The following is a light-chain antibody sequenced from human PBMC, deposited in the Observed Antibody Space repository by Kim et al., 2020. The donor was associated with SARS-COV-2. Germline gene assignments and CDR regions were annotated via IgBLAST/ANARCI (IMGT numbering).Light chain of an antibody. Sequence: IVLTLSPGTLSLSPGERATLSCRASQSVSSMYLAWYQQKPGQAPRLLIYGASSRATGIPDRFSGSGSGTDFTLTISRLEPEDCAVYYCQQYENSPWTFGQGTKVDIK. CDR1: QSVSSMY. V-gene: IGKV3-20*01. CDR2: GAS. J-gene: IGKJ1*01. CDR3: QQYENSPWT.